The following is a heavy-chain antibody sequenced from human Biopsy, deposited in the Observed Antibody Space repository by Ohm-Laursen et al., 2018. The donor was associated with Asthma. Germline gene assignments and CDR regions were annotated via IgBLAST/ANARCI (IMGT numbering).Heavy chain of an antibody. J-gene: IGHJ6*02. D-gene: IGHD3-10*01. CDR3: ARAVDYSHYYGIDV. V-gene: IGHV1-18*01. Sequence: ASVKVSCKISGYTFNSAGITWVRQAPGQGLEWMGWISVYNGNTKVAQKLQGRVTMITDTSTSTAYMELRSLRSDDTAVYFCARAVDYSHYYGIDVWGQGTTVTVS. CDR1: GYTFNSAG. CDR2: ISVYNGNT.